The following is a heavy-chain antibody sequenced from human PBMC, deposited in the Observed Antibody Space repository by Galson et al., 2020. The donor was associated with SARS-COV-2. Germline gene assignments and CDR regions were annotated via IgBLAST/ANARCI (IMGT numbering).Heavy chain of an antibody. J-gene: IGHJ3*02. CDR3: ARRANIVGAPFDI. Sequence: GESLKISCAASGFTFSTYKMHWVRQGTGKGLEWVSGIGTAGDTNYPASVKGRFTISRENAKNSLYLQMNSLRAGDTAVYYCARRANIVGAPFDIWGQGTMVTVSS. V-gene: IGHV3-13*01. CDR2: IGTAGDT. CDR1: GFTFSTYK. D-gene: IGHD1-26*01.